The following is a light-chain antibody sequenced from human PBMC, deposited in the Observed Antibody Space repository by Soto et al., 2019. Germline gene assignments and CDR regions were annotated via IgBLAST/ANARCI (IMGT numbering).Light chain of an antibody. CDR3: SSYAGSYTFVV. CDR1: SNDIGGYNY. CDR2: DVS. J-gene: IGLJ2*01. Sequence: QSALTEPRSVSGSAAQAVTISCTRTSNDIGGYNYVSWYQQHPDKAPKLMIFDVSQRPSGVPDRFSGSKSGNTASLTISGLQAEDEADYYCSSYAGSYTFVVFGGGTKLTVL. V-gene: IGLV2-11*01.